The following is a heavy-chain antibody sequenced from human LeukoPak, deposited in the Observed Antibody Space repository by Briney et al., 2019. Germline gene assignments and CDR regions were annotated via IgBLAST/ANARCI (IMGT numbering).Heavy chain of an antibody. V-gene: IGHV3-53*01. CDR2: IYSGGST. Sequence: GGSLRLSCAASGFTVSSNYMSWVRQAPGKGLEWVSVIYSGGSTYYADSVKGRFTIPRDNSKNTLYLQMNSLRAEDTAVYYCARDRVRLSNYYYYYGMDVWGQGTTVTVSS. J-gene: IGHJ6*02. CDR3: ARDRVRLSNYYYYYGMDV. D-gene: IGHD3-10*01. CDR1: GFTVSSNY.